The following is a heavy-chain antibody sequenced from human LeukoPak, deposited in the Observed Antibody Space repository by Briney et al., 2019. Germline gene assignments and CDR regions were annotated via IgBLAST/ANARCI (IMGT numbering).Heavy chain of an antibody. CDR3: ARASGVSRSMIVDAFDI. CDR1: GYTFSDYY. J-gene: IGHJ3*02. D-gene: IGHD3-22*01. CDR2: INPNSGDT. Sequence: GASVKVSCKTSGYTFSDYYIHWIRQAPGQGLEWVGWINPNSGDTDYAQKFQGRVTMTRDTSISTAYMELSRLRSDDTAVYYCARASGVSRSMIVDAFDIWGQGTMVTVSS. V-gene: IGHV1-2*02.